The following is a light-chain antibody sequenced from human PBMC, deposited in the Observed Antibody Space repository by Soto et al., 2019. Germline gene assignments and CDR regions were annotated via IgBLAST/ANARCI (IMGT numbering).Light chain of an antibody. J-gene: IGKJ1*01. CDR2: AAS. Sequence: DIQMTQSPSSLSASVGDRVTITCRASESIRNNLNWYQQKPGKAPKLLIYAASTLQSGVPSRFSGGRSGTEFTLTTGSLQPEDFTTKYCQQTYSTPRGAFGKGTKVEF. V-gene: IGKV1-39*01. CDR1: ESIRNN. CDR3: QQTYSTPRGA.